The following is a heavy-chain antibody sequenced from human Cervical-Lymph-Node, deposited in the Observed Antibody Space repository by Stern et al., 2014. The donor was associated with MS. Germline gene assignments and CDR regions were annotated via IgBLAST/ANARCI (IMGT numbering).Heavy chain of an antibody. CDR2: IDWDDDK. D-gene: IGHD3-10*01. V-gene: IGHV2-70*01. Sequence: QVTLKESGPALVKPTQTLTLTCTFSGFSLSTSGMCVSWIRQPPGKALEWLALIDWDDDKYYSTSLKTRLTISKDTSKNQVVLTMTNMDPVDTATYYCARFLGSGITPYYYYGMDVWGKGTTVTVSS. CDR3: ARFLGSGITPYYYYGMDV. CDR1: GFSLSTSGMC. J-gene: IGHJ6*04.